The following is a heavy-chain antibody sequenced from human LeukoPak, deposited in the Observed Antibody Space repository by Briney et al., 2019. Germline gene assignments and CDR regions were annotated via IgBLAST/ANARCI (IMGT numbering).Heavy chain of an antibody. V-gene: IGHV3-48*01. CDR2: ISSSSSTI. CDR1: GFTFSSYS. J-gene: IGHJ3*02. Sequence: GGSLRLSCEASGFTFSSYSMNWVRQAPGKGLEWVSYISSSSSTIYYADYVKGRFTISRDNAKNSLYLQMNSLRAEDTAVYYCARASGSHDAFDIWGQGTMVTVSS. CDR3: ARASGSHDAFDI. D-gene: IGHD1-26*01.